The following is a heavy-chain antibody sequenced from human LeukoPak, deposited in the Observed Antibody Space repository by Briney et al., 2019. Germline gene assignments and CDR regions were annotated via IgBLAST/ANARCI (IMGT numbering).Heavy chain of an antibody. J-gene: IGHJ4*02. V-gene: IGHV5-51*01. D-gene: IGHD4/OR15-4a*01. CDR3: ARRVSMVDYYFDY. CDR2: IYPGDSDT. CDR1: GYSFTSCW. Sequence: GESLKISCKGSGYSFTSCWIGWVRQMPGKGLEWMGIIYPGDSDTRYSPSFQGQVTISADKSISTAYLQWSSLKASDTAMYYCARRVSMVDYYFDYWGQGTLVTVSS.